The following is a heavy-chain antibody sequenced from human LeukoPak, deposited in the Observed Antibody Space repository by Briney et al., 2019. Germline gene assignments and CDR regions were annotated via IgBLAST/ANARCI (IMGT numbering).Heavy chain of an antibody. CDR1: GFTFSDYY. CDR3: ARGRYDILTGSDY. V-gene: IGHV3-11*01. CDR2: ITSSGSTI. D-gene: IGHD3-9*01. Sequence: PGGSLRLSCVASGFTFSDYYMSWIRQAPGKGLEWVSYITSSGSTIYYADYVKGRFTISRDNAKNSLYLQMNSLRAEDTAVYYCARGRYDILTGSDYWGQGTLVTVSS. J-gene: IGHJ4*02.